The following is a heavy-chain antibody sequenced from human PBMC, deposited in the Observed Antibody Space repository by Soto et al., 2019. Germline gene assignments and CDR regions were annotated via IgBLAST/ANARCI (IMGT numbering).Heavy chain of an antibody. J-gene: IGHJ5*02. D-gene: IGHD3-22*01. Sequence: SETLSLTCAVSGCSISSGYYWGWLRQPPGKGLEWIGGIYHGGSTYYNPSLNSRVTLSIDMTNNHVSLILNSVTAADTAVYYCARVGPWVPYYYGSSPYTFENWFDPWGQGTLVTVSS. CDR2: IYHGGST. V-gene: IGHV4-38-2*01. CDR1: GCSISSGYY. CDR3: ARVGPWVPYYYGSSPYTFENWFDP.